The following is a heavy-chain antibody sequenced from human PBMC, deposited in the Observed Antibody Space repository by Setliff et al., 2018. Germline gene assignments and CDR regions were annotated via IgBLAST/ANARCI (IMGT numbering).Heavy chain of an antibody. J-gene: IGHJ5*02. CDR3: ARDWIRGAPNWFDP. V-gene: IGHV3-21*01. CDR2: ISPRSDYI. Sequence: GGSLRLSCAASGFSFSTYTMNWVRQAPGGGLQWVSAISPRSDYIKYADSVKGRFAVSRDTAKKSLSLQMDGLRAEDTAVYYCARDWIRGAPNWFDPWGQGTLVTVSS. CDR1: GFSFSTYT. D-gene: IGHD3-10*01.